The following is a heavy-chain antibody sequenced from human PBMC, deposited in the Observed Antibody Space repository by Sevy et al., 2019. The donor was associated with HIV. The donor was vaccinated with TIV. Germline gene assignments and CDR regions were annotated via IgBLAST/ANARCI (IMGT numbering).Heavy chain of an antibody. Sequence: GGSLRLSCAASGFTFSSYAMSWVRQAPGKGLEWVSVISGGGSTYYGDSVKGRFTISRDNSKNRLYLEMNSLRAEDTAVYYCAKSALDYWGQGTLVTVSS. CDR2: ISGGGST. V-gene: IGHV3-23*01. CDR1: GFTFSSYA. J-gene: IGHJ4*02. CDR3: AKSALDY.